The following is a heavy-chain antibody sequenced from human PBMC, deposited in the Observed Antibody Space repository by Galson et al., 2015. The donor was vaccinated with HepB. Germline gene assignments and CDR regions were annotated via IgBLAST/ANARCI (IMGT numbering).Heavy chain of an antibody. CDR1: GFTFSSYG. CDR3: AKDLSPYSSGWPGGFDY. CDR2: ISYDGSNK. Sequence: SLRLSCAASGFTFSSYGMHWVRQAPGKGLEWVAVISYDGSNKYYADSVKGRFTISRDNSKNTLYLQMNSLRAEDTAVYYCAKDLSPYSSGWPGGFDYWGQGTLVTVSS. V-gene: IGHV3-30*18. D-gene: IGHD6-19*01. J-gene: IGHJ4*02.